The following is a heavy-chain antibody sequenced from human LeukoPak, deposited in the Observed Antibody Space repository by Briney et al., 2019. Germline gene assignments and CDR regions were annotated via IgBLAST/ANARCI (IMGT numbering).Heavy chain of an antibody. CDR2: IWYDGSNK. D-gene: IGHD6-13*01. CDR3: AKVMYSSSWYDLPPIDY. Sequence: PGGSLRLSCAASGFTFSTYGMHWVRQAPGKGLEWVAVIWYDGSNKYYADSVKGRFTISRDNSKNTLYLQMNSLRAEDTAVYYCAKVMYSSSWYDLPPIDYWGQGTLVTVSS. V-gene: IGHV3-33*06. J-gene: IGHJ4*02. CDR1: GFTFSTYG.